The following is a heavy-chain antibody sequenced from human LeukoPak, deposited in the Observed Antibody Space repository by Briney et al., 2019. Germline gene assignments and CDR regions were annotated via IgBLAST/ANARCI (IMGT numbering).Heavy chain of an antibody. Sequence: GGSLRLSGAASGFTFSNALMNWVRQAPRKGLEWVGRIRRITDGGTTDYAAAVKGRFTISRDDSKNTLSLQMNSLQTEDTAVYYCATRGATVTTSSFDYWGQGTLVTVSS. CDR1: GFTFSNAL. CDR3: ATRGATVTTSSFDY. J-gene: IGHJ4*02. V-gene: IGHV3-15*01. CDR2: IRRITDGGTT. D-gene: IGHD4-17*01.